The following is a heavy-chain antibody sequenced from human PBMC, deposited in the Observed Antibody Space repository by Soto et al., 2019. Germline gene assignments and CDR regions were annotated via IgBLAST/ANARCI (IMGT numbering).Heavy chain of an antibody. V-gene: IGHV3-33*01. CDR1: GFTFSSYG. J-gene: IGHJ6*02. CDR3: ARGRPILSYYYCGMDV. Sequence: QVQLVESGGGVVQPGRSLRLSCAASGFTFSSYGMHWVRQAPGKGLEWVEVIWYDGSNKYYADSEKGRFTISRDNSKTTLYLQMNRQRAEDTAVYECARGRPILSYYYCGMDVWGQGTTVTVSS. D-gene: IGHD3-3*02. CDR2: IWYDGSNK.